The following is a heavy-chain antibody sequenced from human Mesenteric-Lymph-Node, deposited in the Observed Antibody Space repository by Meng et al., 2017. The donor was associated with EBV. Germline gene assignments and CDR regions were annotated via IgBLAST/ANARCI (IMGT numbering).Heavy chain of an antibody. CDR3: VRSRGWTQVEWFDP. CDR1: GGSISTTNYY. V-gene: IGHV4-39*01. D-gene: IGHD3/OR15-3a*01. J-gene: IGHJ5*02. CDR2: IYYSGIT. Sequence: QLKLQEAGSRLVKPSETLSLTCTVSGGSISTTNYYWSWVRQPPGKGLEWFGGIYYSGITYYNPSLTSRVDLSVDTSKNRFSLKLFSLTTEDTAVYFCVRSRGWTQVEWFDPWGPGILVTGSS.